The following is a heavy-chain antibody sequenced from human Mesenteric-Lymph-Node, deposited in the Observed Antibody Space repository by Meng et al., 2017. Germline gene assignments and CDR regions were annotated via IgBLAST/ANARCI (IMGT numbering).Heavy chain of an antibody. CDR2: ISYDGSNK. CDR3: ATSERATLLFDY. D-gene: IGHD2-2*01. V-gene: IGHV3-30-3*01. Sequence: QVQLVESGGGVVQPGRSLRLSCAASGFTFGSYAMHWVRQAPGKGLVWVAVISYDGSNKYYADSVKGRFTISRDNSKNTLYLQMDGLRTEDTAVYYCATSERATLLFDYWGPGTLVTVSS. CDR1: GFTFGSYA. J-gene: IGHJ4*02.